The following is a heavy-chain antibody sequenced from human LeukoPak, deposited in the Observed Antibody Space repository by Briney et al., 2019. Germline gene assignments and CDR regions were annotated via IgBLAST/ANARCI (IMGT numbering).Heavy chain of an antibody. J-gene: IGHJ3*02. CDR1: GFTFSSYS. CDR3: ARRATTMNDAFDI. Sequence: GGSLRLSCAASGFTFSSYSMNWVRQAPGKGLEWVSSISSSSSYIYYADSVKGRFTISRDNAKNSLCLQMNSLRAEDTAVYYCARRATTMNDAFDIWGQGTMVTVSS. CDR2: ISSSSSYI. D-gene: IGHD5-24*01. V-gene: IGHV3-21*01.